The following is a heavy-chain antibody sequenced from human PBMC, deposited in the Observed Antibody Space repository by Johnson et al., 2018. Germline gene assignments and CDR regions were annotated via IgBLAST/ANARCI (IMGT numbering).Heavy chain of an antibody. D-gene: IGHD3-22*01. CDR2: IAWNSGRV. CDR3: AKDRVVITNYYDFGMDV. V-gene: IGHV3-9*01. CDR1: VFTFDGFA. Sequence: VQLVQSGGGLVQPGGSLRLSCAASVFTFDGFAMHWVRQAPGKGLEWVSGIAWNSGRVGYADSVKGRFTISRDDAKNSLYLQMNSLRAEDQAVYYCAKDRVVITNYYDFGMDVWGQVTTVTVSS. J-gene: IGHJ6*02.